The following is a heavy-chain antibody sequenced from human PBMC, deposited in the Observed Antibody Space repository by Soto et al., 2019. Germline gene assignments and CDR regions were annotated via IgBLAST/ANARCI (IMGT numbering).Heavy chain of an antibody. CDR3: ARHEIYSGYDGQSAGDY. J-gene: IGHJ4*02. CDR2: IYPGDSDT. D-gene: IGHD5-12*01. V-gene: IGHV5-51*01. Sequence: GESLKISCKGSGYSFTSYWIGWVRQMPGKGLEWMGIIYPGDSDTRYSPSFQGQVTISADKSISTAYLQWSSLKASDTAMYYCARHEIYSGYDGQSAGDYWGQGTLVTVSS. CDR1: GYSFTSYW.